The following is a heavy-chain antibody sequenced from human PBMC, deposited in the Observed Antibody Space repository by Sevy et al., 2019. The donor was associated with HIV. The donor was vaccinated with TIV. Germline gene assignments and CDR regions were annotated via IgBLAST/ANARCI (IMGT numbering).Heavy chain of an antibody. CDR2: ISSSSSTI. CDR3: AGYCSSTSCYMPAPN. D-gene: IGHD2-2*01. Sequence: GGCLRLSCAASGFTFSSYSMNWVRQAPGKGLEWVSYISSSSSTIYYADSVKGRFTISRDNAKNSLYLQMNSLRDEDTAVYYCAGYCSSTSCYMPAPNWGQGTLVTVSS. J-gene: IGHJ4*02. CDR1: GFTFSSYS. V-gene: IGHV3-48*02.